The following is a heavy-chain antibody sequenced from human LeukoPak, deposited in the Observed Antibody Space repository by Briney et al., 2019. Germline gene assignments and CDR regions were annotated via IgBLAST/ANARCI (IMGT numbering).Heavy chain of an antibody. J-gene: IGHJ5*02. D-gene: IGHD5-18*01. CDR1: GDSVSSDSAA. Sequence: SQTLSLTCAISGDSVSSDSAAWNWIRQSPSRGLEWLARTYFRSKWYYDYALAVKGRITINPDTSKNQFSLQLNSVTPEDTAVYFCAREIREGYPNWFDPWGQGTLVTVSS. CDR3: AREIREGYPNWFDP. V-gene: IGHV6-1*01. CDR2: TYFRSKWYY.